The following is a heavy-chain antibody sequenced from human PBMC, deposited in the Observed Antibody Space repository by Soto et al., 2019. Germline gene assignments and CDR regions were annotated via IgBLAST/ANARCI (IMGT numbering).Heavy chain of an antibody. CDR3: AKNLYGYYVNPDI. J-gene: IGHJ3*02. CDR1: ASSGSGSF. CDR2: VHYSGCT. D-gene: IGHD3-3*01. Sequence: RPATLSLTCALSASSGSGSFWDWVLPPQGKGLGSIGYVHYSGCTGYNTSLKSRVTISVDKFRNQFSLKLSSVAAADTVVYFCAKNLYGYYVNPDIWGHGTMVTVSS. V-gene: IGHV4-59*02.